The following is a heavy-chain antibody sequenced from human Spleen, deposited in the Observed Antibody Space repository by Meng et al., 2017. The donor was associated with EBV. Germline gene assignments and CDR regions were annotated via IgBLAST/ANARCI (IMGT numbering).Heavy chain of an antibody. V-gene: IGHV1-18*04. J-gene: IGHJ4*02. D-gene: IGHD2-8*02. CDR3: AIARDCSGGVCYPDY. Sequence: RLVQSGGEGKKPGASVKVSCKASGYIFSIYAMTWVRQAPGQGLEWVGWSNPFNGKTNYAEEFQGRVTMTTDTSTSTAYMELGSLTSDDTAVYFCAIARDCSGGVCYPDYWGQGTLVTVSS. CDR2: SNPFNGKT. CDR1: GYIFSIYA.